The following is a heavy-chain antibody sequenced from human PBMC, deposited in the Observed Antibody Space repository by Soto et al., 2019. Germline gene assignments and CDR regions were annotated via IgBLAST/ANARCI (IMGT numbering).Heavy chain of an antibody. J-gene: IGHJ4*02. CDR2: IDPSDSYT. CDR1: GYSFTSYW. Sequence: GESLKISCKGSGYSFTSYWISWVRQMPGKGLEWMGRIDPSDSYTNYSPSFQGHVTISADKSISTAYLQWSSLKASDTAMYYRARHPSYDSSGYYYDYWGQGTLVTVSS. V-gene: IGHV5-10-1*01. CDR3: ARHPSYDSSGYYYDY. D-gene: IGHD3-22*01.